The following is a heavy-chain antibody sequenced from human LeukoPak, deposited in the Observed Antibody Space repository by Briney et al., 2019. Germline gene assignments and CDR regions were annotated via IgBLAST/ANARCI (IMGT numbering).Heavy chain of an antibody. V-gene: IGHV4-39*01. Sequence: PSETLSLTCTVSGGSISSSSYYWGWIRQPPGKGLEWMGSINYSGSTYDNPSLKSRVTISIDTSKNQIFLKVKSVTAADTAHYYCARAEINDYSRYWGQGILVIVSS. CDR3: ARAEINDYSRY. D-gene: IGHD4-11*01. J-gene: IGHJ4*02. CDR2: INYSGST. CDR1: GGSISSSSYY.